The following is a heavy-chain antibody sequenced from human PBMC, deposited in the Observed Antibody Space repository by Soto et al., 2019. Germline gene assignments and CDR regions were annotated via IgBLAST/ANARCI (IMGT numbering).Heavy chain of an antibody. CDR2: MYYSGST. D-gene: IGHD3-22*01. CDR3: AGGGSIVVATRRLMDV. V-gene: IGHV4-39*01. J-gene: IGHJ6*03. CDR1: GGSISSSSYY. Sequence: SETLSLTCTVSGGSISSSSYYWGWIRQPPGKGLEWIGSMYYSGSTYYNPSLKSRVTISVDTSKNQFSLQLSSVTVADTAVYYCAGGGSIVVATRRLMDVWGKGTTVTVSS.